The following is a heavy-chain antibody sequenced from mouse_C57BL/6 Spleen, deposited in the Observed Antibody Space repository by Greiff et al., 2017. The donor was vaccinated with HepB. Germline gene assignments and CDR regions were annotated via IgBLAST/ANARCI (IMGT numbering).Heavy chain of an antibody. CDR3: ARRDYGNFYFDY. J-gene: IGHJ2*01. CDR1: GYTFTSYW. CDR2: IDPSDSYT. D-gene: IGHD2-1*01. V-gene: IGHV1-69*01. Sequence: QVQLQQPGAKLVMPGASVKLSCKASGYTFTSYWMHWVKQRPGQGLEWIGEIDPSDSYTNYNQKFKGKSTLTVDKSSSTAYMQLSSLTSEDSAVYYCARRDYGNFYFDYWGQSTTLTVSS.